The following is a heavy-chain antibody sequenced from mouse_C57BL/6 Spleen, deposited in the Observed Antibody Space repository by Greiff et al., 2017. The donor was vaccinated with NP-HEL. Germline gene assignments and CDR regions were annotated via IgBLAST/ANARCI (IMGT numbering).Heavy chain of an antibody. CDR1: GYAFTNYL. Sequence: QVQLQQSGAELVRPGTSVKVSCKASGYAFTNYLIEWVKQRPGQGLEWIGVINPGSGGTNYNEKFKGKVTLTADKSSSTAYMQLSSLTSEDSAVYFCARSGYYGLFDYWGQGTTLTVSS. V-gene: IGHV1-54*01. D-gene: IGHD1-2*01. CDR2: INPGSGGT. CDR3: ARSGYYGLFDY. J-gene: IGHJ2*01.